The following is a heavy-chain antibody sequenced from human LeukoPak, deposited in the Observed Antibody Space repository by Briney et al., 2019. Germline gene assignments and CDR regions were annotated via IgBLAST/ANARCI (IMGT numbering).Heavy chain of an antibody. CDR3: ARGVQWLVRRDYFDY. CDR2: INPNSGGT. V-gene: IGHV1-2*02. J-gene: IGHJ4*02. Sequence: VASVKVSCKTSGYTFIEYGISWVRQAPGQGLEWMGWINPNSGGTNYAQKFQGRVTMTRDTSISTAYMELSRLRSDDTAVYYCARGVQWLVRRDYFDYWGQGTLVTVSS. CDR1: GYTFIEYG. D-gene: IGHD6-19*01.